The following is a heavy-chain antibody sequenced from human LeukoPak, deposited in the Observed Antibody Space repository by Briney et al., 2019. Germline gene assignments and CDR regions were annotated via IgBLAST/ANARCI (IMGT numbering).Heavy chain of an antibody. V-gene: IGHV3-9*01. Sequence: PGRSLRLSCAASGFTFEDHVMHWVRQAPGKDLEWVSSISWSGDRMGYADAVKGRFTISRDNAKNSLFLQMNSLRVEDTALYYCAKDLGGSATTVWGQGTLVTVSS. CDR1: GFTFEDHV. CDR3: AKDLGGSATTV. J-gene: IGHJ4*02. D-gene: IGHD2-2*01. CDR2: ISWSGDRM.